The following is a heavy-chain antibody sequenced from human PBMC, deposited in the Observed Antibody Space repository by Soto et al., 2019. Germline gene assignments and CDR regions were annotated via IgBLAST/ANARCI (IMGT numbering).Heavy chain of an antibody. CDR3: ARDAYCSSTSCYSFDY. D-gene: IGHD2-2*01. V-gene: IGHV3-64*01. Sequence: EVQLVESGGGLVQPGGSLRLSCAASGFTFSSYAMHWVRQAPGKGLEYVSAISSNGGSTYYANSVKGRFTISRDNSKHTLYLQTGSLRAEDMAVYYCARDAYCSSTSCYSFDYWGQGTLVTFSS. CDR2: ISSNGGST. CDR1: GFTFSSYA. J-gene: IGHJ4*02.